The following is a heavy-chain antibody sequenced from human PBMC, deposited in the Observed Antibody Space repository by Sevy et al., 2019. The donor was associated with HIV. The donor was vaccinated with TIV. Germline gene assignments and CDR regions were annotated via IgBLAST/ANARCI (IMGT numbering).Heavy chain of an antibody. V-gene: IGHV4-59*01. J-gene: IGHJ6*02. Sequence: SETLSLTCTVSGGSINNYYWTWIRQPPGKGLEWIGYIYYSGRIKYNPSLKSRGTISVDTSKNQFSLKLSSVTAADTAVYYCARALQNYYYGMDVWGQGTTVTVSS. CDR3: ARALQNYYYGMDV. CDR1: GGSINNYY. CDR2: IYYSGRI.